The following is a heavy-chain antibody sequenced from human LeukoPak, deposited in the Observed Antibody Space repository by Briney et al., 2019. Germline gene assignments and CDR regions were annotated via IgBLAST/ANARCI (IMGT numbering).Heavy chain of an antibody. CDR2: IYYSGST. J-gene: IGHJ4*02. V-gene: IGHV4-59*08. D-gene: IGHD3-3*01. CDR1: GGSISSYY. CDR3: ARSRVRFLEWSGFDY. Sequence: SETLSLTCTVSGGSISSYYWSWIRQPPGKGLEWIGYIYYSGSTNYNPSLKSRVTISVDTSKNQFSQKLSSVTAADTAVYYCARSRVRFLEWSGFDYWGQGTLVTVSS.